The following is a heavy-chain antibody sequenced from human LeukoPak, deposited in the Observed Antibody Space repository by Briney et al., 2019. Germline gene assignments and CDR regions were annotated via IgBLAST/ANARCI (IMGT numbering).Heavy chain of an antibody. CDR2: ISYDGSNK. J-gene: IGHJ4*02. D-gene: IGHD3/OR15-3a*01. CDR3: ARGWTAGRGYFDY. Sequence: PGGSLRLSCAASGFTFSSYAMHWVRQAPGKGLEWVAVISYDGSNKYYADSVKGRFTISRDNSKNTLYLQMNSLRAEDTAVYYCARGWTAGRGYFDYWGQGTLVTVSS. CDR1: GFTFSSYA. V-gene: IGHV3-30-3*01.